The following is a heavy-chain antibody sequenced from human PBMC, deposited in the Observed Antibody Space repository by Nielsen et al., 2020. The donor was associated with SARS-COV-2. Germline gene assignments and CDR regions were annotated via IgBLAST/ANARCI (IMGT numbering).Heavy chain of an antibody. D-gene: IGHD1-14*01. V-gene: IGHV3-23*01. CDR2: ISGSGGST. CDR3: AKVSDHGFDY. CDR1: GFTFSSYA. Sequence: GESLKISCAASGFTFSSYAMSWVRQARGKGLEWVSAISGSGGSTYYADSVKGRFTISRDNAKNSLYLQMNSLRAEDTALYYCAKVSDHGFDYWGQGTLVTVSS. J-gene: IGHJ4*02.